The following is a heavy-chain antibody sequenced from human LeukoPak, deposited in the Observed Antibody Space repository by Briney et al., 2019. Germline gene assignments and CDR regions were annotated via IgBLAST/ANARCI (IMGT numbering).Heavy chain of an antibody. Sequence: GGSLRLSCAASGFTFSRYAMHWVRQAPGKGLEWVAVISYDGSNKYYADSVKGRFPISRDNSKNTLYMQMNSLRAEDTAVYYCARDRTTKTGYKSYFDYWGQGTLVTVSS. CDR1: GFTFSRYA. CDR3: ARDRTTKTGYKSYFDY. D-gene: IGHD3-9*01. J-gene: IGHJ4*02. CDR2: ISYDGSNK. V-gene: IGHV3-30-3*01.